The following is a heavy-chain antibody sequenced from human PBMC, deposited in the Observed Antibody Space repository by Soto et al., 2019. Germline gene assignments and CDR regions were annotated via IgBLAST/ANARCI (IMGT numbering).Heavy chain of an antibody. D-gene: IGHD3-22*01. CDR1: GFTFSGSA. CDR2: IRSKANSYAT. V-gene: IGHV3-73*01. Sequence: GGSLRLSCAASGFTFSGSAMHWVRQASGKGLEWVGRIRSKANSYATAYAASVKGRFTISRDDSKNTAYLQMNSLKTEDTTVYYCTRHSVYYDSSGYYPSDAFDIWGQGTMVTVSS. CDR3: TRHSVYYDSSGYYPSDAFDI. J-gene: IGHJ3*02.